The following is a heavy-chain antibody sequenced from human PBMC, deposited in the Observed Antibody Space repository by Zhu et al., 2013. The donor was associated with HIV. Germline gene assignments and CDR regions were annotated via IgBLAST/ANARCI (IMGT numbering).Heavy chain of an antibody. J-gene: IGHJ3*01. CDR2: ITPIFGSS. D-gene: IGHD3-10*01. Sequence: QVQLVQSGGEVKKPGSSMKVSCKTSRGYFRSYAFNWVRQVPGQGLEWIGGITPIFGSSKYAQRFQGRLTITADDSLSTVYMEMTSLTSADTAVYYCARVRSLSGAFDLWGQGTMVTVSS. V-gene: IGHV1-69*01. CDR3: ARVRSLSGAFDL. CDR1: RGYFRSYA.